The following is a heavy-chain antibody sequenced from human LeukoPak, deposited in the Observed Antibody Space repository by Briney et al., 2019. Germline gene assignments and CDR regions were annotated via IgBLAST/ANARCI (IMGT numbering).Heavy chain of an antibody. CDR1: GFTFSSYD. CDR3: ARVGPYSSSWYGAFDI. CDR2: IGTAGDT. Sequence: GGSLRLSCAASGFTFSSYDMHWVRQATGKGLEWVSAIGTAGDTYYPGSVKGRSTISRENAKNSLYLQMNSLRAGDTAVYYCARVGPYSSSWYGAFDIWGQGTMVTVSS. J-gene: IGHJ3*02. D-gene: IGHD6-13*01. V-gene: IGHV3-13*01.